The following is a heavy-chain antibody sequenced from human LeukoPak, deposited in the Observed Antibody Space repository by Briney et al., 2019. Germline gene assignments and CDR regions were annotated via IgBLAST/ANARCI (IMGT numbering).Heavy chain of an antibody. CDR2: ISAYNGST. D-gene: IGHD6-13*01. CDR1: GYTFTSYG. J-gene: IGHJ4*02. V-gene: IGHV1-18*01. CDR3: ARDEDIAAAGRMVDY. Sequence: ASVKVSCKASGYTFTSYGISWVRQAPGQGLEWMGWISAYNGSTNYAQKLQGRVTMTTDTSTSTAYMELRSLRSDDTAVYYCARDEDIAAAGRMVDYWGQGTLVTVSS.